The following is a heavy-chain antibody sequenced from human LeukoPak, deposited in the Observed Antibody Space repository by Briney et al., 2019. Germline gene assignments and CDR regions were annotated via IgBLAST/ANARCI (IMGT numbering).Heavy chain of an antibody. CDR3: AREKSGTTSYYFDY. CDR2: ISYDESSK. Sequence: EGSLRLSCAASGFTFSYYAMHWVRQAPGKGLEWVAVISYDESSKYYADSVKGRFTISRDNAKNSLYLQMNSLRAEDTAVYYCAREKSGTTSYYFDYWGQGTLVTVSS. V-gene: IGHV3-30-3*01. D-gene: IGHD1-1*01. CDR1: GFTFSYYA. J-gene: IGHJ4*02.